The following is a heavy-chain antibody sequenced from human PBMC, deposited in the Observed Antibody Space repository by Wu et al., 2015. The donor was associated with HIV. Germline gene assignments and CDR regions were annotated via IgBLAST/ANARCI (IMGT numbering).Heavy chain of an antibody. V-gene: IGHV1-2*02. D-gene: IGHD4-17*01. CDR2: IDPDIGGT. J-gene: IGHJ4*02. CDR3: ARDGDIGDYVQFDH. Sequence: QVQLVQSGAEVKEPGASVKVSCEASGYDFSGSYMHWVRQAPGQGLEWMGWIDPDIGGTKYKEKFQGRVTMTRDTYISTAYMELTSLRSDDTAVYFCARDGDIGDYVQFDHWAEGTLVTVSS. CDR1: GYDFSGSY.